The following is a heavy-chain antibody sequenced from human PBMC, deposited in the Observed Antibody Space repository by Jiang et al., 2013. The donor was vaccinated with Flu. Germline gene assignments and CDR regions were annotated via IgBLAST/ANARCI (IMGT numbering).Heavy chain of an antibody. CDR1: GYTSPPP. D-gene: IGHD2-21*02. J-gene: IGHJ3*02. CDR3: ASSRDCCNAPFHI. V-gene: IGHV1-46*01. CDR2: STLRGTST. Sequence: EASGYTSPPPFSTGCDRPQDKGLSGWELSTLRGTSTIYAQKFQGRVTMTRDTSTSTVYMDLSSLRSEDRAVYYCASSRDCCNAPFHIWGQGTMVTVSS.